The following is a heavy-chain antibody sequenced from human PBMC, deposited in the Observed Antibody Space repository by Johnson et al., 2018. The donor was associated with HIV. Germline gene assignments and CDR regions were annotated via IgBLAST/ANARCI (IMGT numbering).Heavy chain of an antibody. D-gene: IGHD3-16*01. Sequence: VQLVESGGGLVPPGGSLRLSCTASEFTISGYYMSWVRQAPGKGLEWVSVISSGGTTYYADSVKGRFTVARDNSGNTLYLQMNSLRTDDTALYYCASDDRPDGFDLCGQWTMVTVSS. V-gene: IGHV3-66*02. CDR1: EFTISGYY. CDR3: ASDDRPDGFDL. J-gene: IGHJ3*01. CDR2: ISSGGTT.